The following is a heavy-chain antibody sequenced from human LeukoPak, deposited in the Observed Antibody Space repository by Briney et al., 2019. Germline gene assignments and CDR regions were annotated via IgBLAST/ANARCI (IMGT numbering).Heavy chain of an antibody. D-gene: IGHD4-17*01. J-gene: IGHJ4*02. CDR3: AKGRGTAVTGAANY. Sequence: QPGGSLRLSCAASGFTFSSYAMSWVRQAPGKGLEWVSSISGSGDNTCYADSVKDRFSISRDNSKTTVSLQMNSLRAEDTAVYYCAKGRGTAVTGAANYWGQGTLVTVSS. V-gene: IGHV3-23*01. CDR2: ISGSGDNT. CDR1: GFTFSSYA.